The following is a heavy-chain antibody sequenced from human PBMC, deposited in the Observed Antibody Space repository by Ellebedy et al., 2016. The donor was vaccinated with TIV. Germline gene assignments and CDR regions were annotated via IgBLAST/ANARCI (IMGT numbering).Heavy chain of an antibody. V-gene: IGHV1-46*04. Sequence: AASVKVSCKASEYIFTSYYMHWVRQAPGQGLEWMGIINPSGSSTSYAQKLQGRVTMTRDTSTSTGYMELSSLRSEDTTVYYCARGDSTFYVYSGSSDFDYWGQGTLVTVSS. D-gene: IGHD1-26*01. CDR1: EYIFTSYY. CDR2: INPSGSST. CDR3: ARGDSTFYVYSGSSDFDY. J-gene: IGHJ4*02.